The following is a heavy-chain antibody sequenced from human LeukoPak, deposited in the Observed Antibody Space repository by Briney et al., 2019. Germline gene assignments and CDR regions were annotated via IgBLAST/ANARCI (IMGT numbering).Heavy chain of an antibody. D-gene: IGHD1-14*01. Sequence: GGSLRLSCAASGFTFSSYAMSWVRQAPGKGLEWVSTISGSGGSTYYADSVKGRFTISRDNSKSTLYLQMNSLRAKDTAVYYCAKVPTGQVGVWGRGTMVTVSS. CDR3: AKVPTGQVGV. CDR2: ISGSGGST. J-gene: IGHJ3*01. V-gene: IGHV3-23*01. CDR1: GFTFSSYA.